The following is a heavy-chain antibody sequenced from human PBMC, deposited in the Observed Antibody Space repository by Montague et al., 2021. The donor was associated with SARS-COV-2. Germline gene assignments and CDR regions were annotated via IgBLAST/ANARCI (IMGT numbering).Heavy chain of an antibody. J-gene: IGHJ4*02. V-gene: IGHV2-70*01. D-gene: IGHD4-23*01. CDR3: ARSYGTTVVTRAFDY. Sequence: PALGKPTQTLTLTCTFSGFSLSTSGMCVSWIRQPPGKALEWLTLIDWDDDKYYSTSLKTRLTISKDTSKNQVVLTMTNMDPVDTATDYCARSYGTTVVTRAFDYWGQGTLVTVSS. CDR1: GFSLSTSGMC. CDR2: IDWDDDK.